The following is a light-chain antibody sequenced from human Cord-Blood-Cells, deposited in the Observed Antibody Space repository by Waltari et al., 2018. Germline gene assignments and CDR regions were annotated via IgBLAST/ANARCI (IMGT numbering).Light chain of an antibody. CDR3: CSYAGSSTYV. V-gene: IGLV2-23*01. Sequence: ALTQPSSVSGSPALPTTISCTWTRSWVGSYNLVPWYQQHPGKAPKLMIYEGSKRPSGVSNRFSGSKSGNTASLTISGLQAEDEADYYCCSYAGSSTYVFGTGTKVTVL. J-gene: IGLJ1*01. CDR1: RSWVGSYNL. CDR2: EGS.